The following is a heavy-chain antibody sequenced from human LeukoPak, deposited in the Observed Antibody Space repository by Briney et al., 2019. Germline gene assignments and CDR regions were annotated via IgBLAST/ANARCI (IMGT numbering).Heavy chain of an antibody. J-gene: IGHJ4*02. Sequence: GASVKVACKASARTFSSYAISWVRQAPGHVLEWMGGIIPIFSTAIYAQKFQGRVTITADESTSTAYMELRSLRSEDTAVYYGARGTTAMVNDYWGQGTLVTVSS. CDR3: ARGTTAMVNDY. V-gene: IGHV1-69*01. D-gene: IGHD5-18*01. CDR2: IIPIFSTA. CDR1: ARTFSSYA.